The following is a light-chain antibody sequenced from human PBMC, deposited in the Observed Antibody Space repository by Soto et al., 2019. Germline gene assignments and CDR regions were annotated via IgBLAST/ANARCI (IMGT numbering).Light chain of an antibody. CDR1: SSNIGRNS. V-gene: IGLV1-44*01. CDR3: GTWDSSLSGVV. Sequence: QSALTQPPSASGTPGQRVTISCSGSSSNIGRNSVNWYQQVQGTAPKLLIYGSDQRPSGVPDRFSGSKSGTSASLAISGLQTGDEADYYCGTWDSSLSGVVFGGGTKVTVL. CDR2: GSD. J-gene: IGLJ2*01.